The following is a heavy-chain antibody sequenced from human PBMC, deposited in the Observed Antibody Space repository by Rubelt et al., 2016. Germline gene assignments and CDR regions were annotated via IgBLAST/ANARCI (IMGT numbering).Heavy chain of an antibody. CDR2: IYPGDSDT. CDR1: GYCSTSYW. Sequence: EVQLVQSGAEVKKPGESLKISCTCSGYCSTSYWIVWVRQMPGKGLEWMVIIYPGDSDTRYSPSFQGQVTISADKSISTAYLQWSSLKASDTAMYYCASLSSSSHDAFDIWGQGTMVTVSS. J-gene: IGHJ3*02. CDR3: ASLSSSSHDAFDI. V-gene: IGHV5-51*01. D-gene: IGHD6-6*01.